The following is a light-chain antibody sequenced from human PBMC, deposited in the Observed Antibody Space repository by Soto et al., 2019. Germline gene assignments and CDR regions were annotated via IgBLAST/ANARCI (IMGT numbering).Light chain of an antibody. V-gene: IGLV2-14*01. CDR3: SSYTTTTNYV. J-gene: IGLJ1*01. CDR2: EVS. CDR1: SSDVGGYNY. Sequence: QSVLSHPASVSWSPGHSITIACTGTSSDVGGYNYVSWSQQHPGKAPKLMIYEVSNRPSGVSNRFSGSKSGNTASLTISGLQAEEQADYYCSSYTTTTNYVFGTGTKVTVL.